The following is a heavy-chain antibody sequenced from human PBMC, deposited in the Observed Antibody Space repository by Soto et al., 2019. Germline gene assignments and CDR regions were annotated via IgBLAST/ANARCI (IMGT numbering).Heavy chain of an antibody. D-gene: IGHD1-1*01. J-gene: IGHJ4*02. V-gene: IGHV3-30-3*01. CDR1: GFTFGSYA. Sequence: QVQLVESGGGVVQPGWSLRLSCAASGFTFGSYAMHWVRQAPGKGLEWVAVISHDGNNQYYADSVKGRFTISRDSSKNTLLLQMNILRPEDTAGYDRARDRGSSVPDNVDSWGPRNRVTVS. CDR2: ISHDGNNQ. CDR3: ARDRGSSVPDNVDS.